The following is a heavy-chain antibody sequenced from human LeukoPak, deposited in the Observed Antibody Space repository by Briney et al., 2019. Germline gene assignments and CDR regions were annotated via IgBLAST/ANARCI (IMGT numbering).Heavy chain of an antibody. CDR1: GFTFSSYW. Sequence: PGGSLRLSCAASGFTFSSYWMHWIRQAPGKGLVWVSRINSDGSSTSYADSVKGRFTISRDNAKNTLYLQMNSLTAEDTAVYDCARVGSGSSVYWGQGTLVTVSS. D-gene: IGHD6-6*01. V-gene: IGHV3-74*01. J-gene: IGHJ4*02. CDR2: INSDGSST. CDR3: ARVGSGSSVY.